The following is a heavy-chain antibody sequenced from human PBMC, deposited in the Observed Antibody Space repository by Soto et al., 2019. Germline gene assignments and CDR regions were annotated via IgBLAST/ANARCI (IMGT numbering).Heavy chain of an antibody. CDR2: FYYSGST. CDR3: PAYAMAPQVAY. V-gene: IGHV4-30-4*01. J-gene: IGHJ4*02. D-gene: IGHD5-18*01. CDR1: GGSVSNGDYY. Sequence: QVQLQESGPGLVKPSQTLSLTCTVSGGSVSNGDYYWSWIRQPPGKGLEWIGYFYYSGSTYYIPSLRSRFTISVDMPKNQLALRLSSVTVADRAVYYCPAYAMAPQVAYWGKGTLVTVPP.